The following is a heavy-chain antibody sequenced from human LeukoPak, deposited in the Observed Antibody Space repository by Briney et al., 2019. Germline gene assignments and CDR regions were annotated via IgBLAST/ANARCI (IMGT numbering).Heavy chain of an antibody. D-gene: IGHD6-19*01. V-gene: IGHV4-34*01. CDR1: GGSFSGYY. J-gene: IGHJ5*02. Sequence: SETLSLTCAVYGGSFSGYYWSWIRQPPGKGLEWIGEINHSGSTNYNPSLKSRVTISVDTSKNQFSLKLSSVTAADTAVYYCARGQSRSGWPNSNWFDPWGQGTLVTVSS. CDR2: INHSGST. CDR3: ARGQSRSGWPNSNWFDP.